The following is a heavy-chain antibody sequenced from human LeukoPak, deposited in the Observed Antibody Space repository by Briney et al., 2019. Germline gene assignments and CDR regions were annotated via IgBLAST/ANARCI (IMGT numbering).Heavy chain of an antibody. J-gene: IGHJ3*02. CDR2: INPNSGGT. Sequence: ASVKVSCKASGYTFTGYYMHWVRQAPGQGLEWMGWINPNSGGTNYAQKFQGRVTMTRDTSISTVYMELSRLRSDDTAVYYCASGREYCSGGSCYSSDDAFDIWGQGTMVTVSS. CDR1: GYTFTGYY. V-gene: IGHV1-2*02. CDR3: ASGREYCSGGSCYSSDDAFDI. D-gene: IGHD2-15*01.